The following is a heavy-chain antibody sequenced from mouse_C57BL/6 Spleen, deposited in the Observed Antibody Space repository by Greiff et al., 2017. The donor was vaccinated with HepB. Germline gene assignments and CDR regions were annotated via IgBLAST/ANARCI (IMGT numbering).Heavy chain of an antibody. V-gene: IGHV1-82*01. CDR3: ARIFSDYYGSSYWYFDV. Sequence: QVQLQQSGPELVKPGASVKISCKASGYAFSSSWMNWVKQRPGKGLEWIGRIYPGDGDTNYNGKFKGKATMTADKSSSTAYMQLSSLTSEDSAVYFWARIFSDYYGSSYWYFDVWGTGTTVTVSS. D-gene: IGHD1-1*01. J-gene: IGHJ1*03. CDR1: GYAFSSSW. CDR2: IYPGDGDT.